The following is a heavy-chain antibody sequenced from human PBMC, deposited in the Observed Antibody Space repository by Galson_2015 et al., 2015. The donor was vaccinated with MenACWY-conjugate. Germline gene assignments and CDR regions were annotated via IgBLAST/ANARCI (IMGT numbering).Heavy chain of an antibody. J-gene: IGHJ6*02. CDR1: GFSFSSYG. V-gene: IGHV3-30*03. D-gene: IGHD5-18*01. Sequence: LRLSCAASGFSFSSYGMHWVRQAPGKGLEWVAIISYDGSNKYYADSVKGRFTISRDNSKNTLYLQMNSLRAEDTAVYYCARDSPRRHSHGPGYYYGMDVWGQGTTVTVSS. CDR2: ISYDGSNK. CDR3: ARDSPRRHSHGPGYYYGMDV.